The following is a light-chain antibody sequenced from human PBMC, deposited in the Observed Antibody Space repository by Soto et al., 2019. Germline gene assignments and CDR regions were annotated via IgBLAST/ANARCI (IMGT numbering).Light chain of an antibody. CDR3: QQSYINPKT. V-gene: IGKV1-39*01. CDR1: QSISSY. J-gene: IGKJ4*01. CDR2: AAS. Sequence: DIQMTQSPSSLSASVGDRVTITCRASQSISSYLNWYQQKPGKAPKLLIYAASSLQSGVPSRFRGIGSGTDFTLTIRSLQPADFATYYCQQSYINPKTFGGGTKMEIK.